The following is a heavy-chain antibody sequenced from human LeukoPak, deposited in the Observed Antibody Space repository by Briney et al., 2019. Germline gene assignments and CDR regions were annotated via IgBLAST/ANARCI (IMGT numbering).Heavy chain of an antibody. V-gene: IGHV3-30*18. D-gene: IGHD6-19*01. Sequence: GGSLRLSCAASGFTFSNYAMHWVRQAPGKGLEWVAVISDDGSNKYYGDSVKGRFTISRDNSKNTVYLQMNGLRAEDTAVYYCAKDRYSSGWYSDFDYWGQGTLVTVSS. CDR1: GFTFSNYA. CDR3: AKDRYSSGWYSDFDY. CDR2: ISDDGSNK. J-gene: IGHJ4*02.